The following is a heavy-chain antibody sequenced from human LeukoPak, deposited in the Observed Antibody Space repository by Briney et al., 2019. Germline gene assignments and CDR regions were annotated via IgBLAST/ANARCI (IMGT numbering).Heavy chain of an antibody. D-gene: IGHD3-22*01. Sequence: GGSLRLSCAASGFIFSIYGMYWVRQAPGKGLECVAFIRDDGSNKYYADSVKGRFTISRDNSKNTLYLQMNSLRAEDTALYYCAKIWGAKNSYSSGGSWGQGTMVTVSS. CDR3: AKIWGAKNSYSSGGS. CDR1: GFIFSIYG. J-gene: IGHJ4*02. CDR2: IRDDGSNK. V-gene: IGHV3-30*02.